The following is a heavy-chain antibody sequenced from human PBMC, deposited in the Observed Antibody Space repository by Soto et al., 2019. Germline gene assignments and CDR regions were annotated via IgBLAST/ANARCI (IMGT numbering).Heavy chain of an antibody. J-gene: IGHJ4*02. D-gene: IGHD5-12*01. CDR1: GFTFSSYA. V-gene: IGHV3-30-3*01. CDR3: ARDREVAKTEFDY. Sequence: QVQLVESGGGVVQPGRSLRLSCAASGFTFSSYAMHWVPQAPGKGLEWGAGISYDGSNKYYADSVKGRFTITRDNSKNTLYLQMNSRRAEDTAVYYCARDREVAKTEFDYWGQGTLVTVSS. CDR2: ISYDGSNK.